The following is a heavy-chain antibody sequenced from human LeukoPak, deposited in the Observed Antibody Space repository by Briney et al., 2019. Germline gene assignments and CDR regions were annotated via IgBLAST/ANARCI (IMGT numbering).Heavy chain of an antibody. CDR1: GFSFSSHW. Sequence: GGSLRLSCAASGFSFSSHWMHWVRQTPGKGLVWVARINGDGTTSSHADSVKGRFTISRDNAKNTLYLQMNSLRAEDTALYYCARTIAVNGGDFDYWGQGILVTVSS. CDR2: INGDGTTS. D-gene: IGHD6-19*01. CDR3: ARTIAVNGGDFDY. J-gene: IGHJ4*02. V-gene: IGHV3-74*01.